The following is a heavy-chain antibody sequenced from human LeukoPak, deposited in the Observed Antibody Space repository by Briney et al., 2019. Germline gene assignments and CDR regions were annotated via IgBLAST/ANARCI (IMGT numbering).Heavy chain of an antibody. CDR1: GGSFSSYY. CDR2: IFYSGTT. CDR3: ARGGWNKFDY. V-gene: IGHV4-59*01. Sequence: SETLSLTCAVYGGSFSSYYWSWIRQPPGKGLEWIGFIFYSGTTNYNPSLKSRVTISVDTSKNQFSLKLSSVTAADTAVYYCARGGWNKFDYWGQGTLVTVSS. J-gene: IGHJ4*02. D-gene: IGHD3-22*01.